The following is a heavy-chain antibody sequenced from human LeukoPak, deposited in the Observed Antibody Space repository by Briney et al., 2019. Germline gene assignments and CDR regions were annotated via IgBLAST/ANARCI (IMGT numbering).Heavy chain of an antibody. CDR3: ARATVVTEY. J-gene: IGHJ4*02. V-gene: IGHV3-30-3*01. Sequence: GGSLRLSCAAPGFTFSSDAMHWVRQAPGKGLEWVAVISYDGSNKYYADSVKGRFTISRDNSKNTLYLQMNSLRAEDTAVYYCARATVVTEYWGQGTLVAVSS. CDR2: ISYDGSNK. CDR1: GFTFSSDA. D-gene: IGHD4-17*01.